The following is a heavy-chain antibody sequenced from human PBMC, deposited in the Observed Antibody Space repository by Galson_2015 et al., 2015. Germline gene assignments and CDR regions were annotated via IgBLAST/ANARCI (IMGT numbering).Heavy chain of an antibody. CDR1: GFTFSSYG. CDR2: IWYDGSNK. V-gene: IGHV3-33*01. Sequence: SLRLSCAASGFTFSSYGMHWVRQAPGKGLEWVAVIWYDGSNKYYADSVKGRFTISRDNSKNTLYLQMNSLRAEDTAVYYCAREPTGPYSSGFNPVSGMDVWGQGTPVTVSS. D-gene: IGHD3-22*01. J-gene: IGHJ6*02. CDR3: AREPTGPYSSGFNPVSGMDV.